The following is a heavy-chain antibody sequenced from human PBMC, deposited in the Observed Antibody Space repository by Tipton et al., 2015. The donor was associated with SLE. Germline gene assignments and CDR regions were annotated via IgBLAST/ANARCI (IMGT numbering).Heavy chain of an antibody. V-gene: IGHV4-59*02. Sequence: LRLSCAASGFTVSSNYMSWVRQAPGKGLEWIGYISYSGSTNYNPSLKSRVTISVDTSKNQFSLKLRSVTAADTAVNYCAREGRGSSGFDYWGQGTLVTVSS. CDR3: AREGRGSSGFDY. CDR1: GFTVSSNY. J-gene: IGHJ4*02. CDR2: ISYSGST. D-gene: IGHD6-6*01.